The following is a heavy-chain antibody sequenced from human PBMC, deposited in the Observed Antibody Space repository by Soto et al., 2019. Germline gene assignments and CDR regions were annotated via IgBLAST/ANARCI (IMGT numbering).Heavy chain of an antibody. CDR3: ASETEGPYYGMDV. CDR1: GYTVTSYA. Sequence: ASVKVSCKASGYTVTSYAMHVVRQAPVQILELMVWMNAGDFNTKYWQKVQGRVTMTMDTCAGTSYIELSSLRSEGTAVYYSASETEGPYYGMDVWGQGTTVTVSS. V-gene: IGHV1-3*01. CDR2: MNAGDFNT. J-gene: IGHJ6*02.